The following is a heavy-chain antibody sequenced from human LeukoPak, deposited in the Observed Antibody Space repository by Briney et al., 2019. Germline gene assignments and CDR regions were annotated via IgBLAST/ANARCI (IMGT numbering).Heavy chain of an antibody. V-gene: IGHV3-23*01. J-gene: IGHJ4*02. CDR3: TKGDGGYYPIDN. D-gene: IGHD1-26*01. CDR2: VNDNGANT. Sequence: PGASLRLFCAASGFTFSKNGMSWVRQAPGKGLERVSTVNDNGANTHYAASVKGRFTISRDNSRNTLLLEMNSLRADDTALYYCTKGDGGYYPIDNWGQGTLVIVSS. CDR1: GFTFSKNG.